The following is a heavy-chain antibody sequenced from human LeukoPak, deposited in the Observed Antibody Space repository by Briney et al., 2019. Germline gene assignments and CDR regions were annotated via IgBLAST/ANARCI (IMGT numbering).Heavy chain of an antibody. J-gene: IGHJ6*03. D-gene: IGHD2-2*01. V-gene: IGHV3-30*02. Sequence: GGSLTLSRVSSGFTFSSYGMHWVRQAPCRGLEWVASIRYDGSNKYYADSVKGRFTISRDNSKNTLYLQMKSLRAEDTAVYYCAKEGCSSTSCAPYYYYYMDVWGKGPTVTVS. CDR2: IRYDGSNK. CDR1: GFTFSSYG. CDR3: AKEGCSSTSCAPYYYYYMDV.